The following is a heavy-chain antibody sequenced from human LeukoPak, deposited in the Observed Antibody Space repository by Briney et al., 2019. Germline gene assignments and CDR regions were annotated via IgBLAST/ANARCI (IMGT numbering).Heavy chain of an antibody. V-gene: IGHV1-2*02. D-gene: IGHD3-10*01. CDR2: INPNSGGT. CDR1: GYAFTGYY. Sequence: GASVKVSCKASGYAFTGYYMHGVRQAPGQGLEWMGWINPNSGGTNYAQKFQGRVTMTRDTSISTAYMELSRLRSDDTAVYYCARDPTRLYYYGSGSYYPADWGQGTMVTVSS. J-gene: IGHJ3*01. CDR3: ARDPTRLYYYGSGSYYPAD.